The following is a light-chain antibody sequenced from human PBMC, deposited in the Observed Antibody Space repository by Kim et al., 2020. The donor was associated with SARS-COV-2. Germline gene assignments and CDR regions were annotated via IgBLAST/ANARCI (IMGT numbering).Light chain of an antibody. Sequence: EIVMTQSPATLSVSPGERATLSCRASQRIMSNLAWYQQKPGQTPRLLMYGASTRATGIPARFSGSGSGTDFTLTISSLQSEDFAVYYCQQYNDWPRTFGQGTKVDIK. V-gene: IGKV3-15*01. J-gene: IGKJ1*01. CDR2: GAS. CDR3: QQYNDWPRT. CDR1: QRIMSN.